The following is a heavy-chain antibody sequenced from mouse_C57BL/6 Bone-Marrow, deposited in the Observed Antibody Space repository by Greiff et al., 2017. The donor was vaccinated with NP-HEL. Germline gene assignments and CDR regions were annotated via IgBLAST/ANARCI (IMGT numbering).Heavy chain of an antibody. CDR1: GFTFSDYG. CDR2: ISSGSSTI. Sequence: EVKLQESGGGLVKPGGSLKLSCAASGFTFSDYGMHWVRQAPEKGLEWVAYISSGSSTIYYADTVKGRFTISRDNAKNTLFLQMTSLRSEDTAMYYCARPPLRYYAMDYWGQGTSVTVSS. CDR3: ARPPLRYYAMDY. J-gene: IGHJ4*01. V-gene: IGHV5-17*01.